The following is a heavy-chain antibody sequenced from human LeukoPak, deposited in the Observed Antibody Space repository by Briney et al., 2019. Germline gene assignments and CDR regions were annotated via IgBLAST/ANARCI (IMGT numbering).Heavy chain of an antibody. CDR2: IYHSGST. Sequence: SQTLSLTRAVSGGSISSGGYSWSWIRQPPGKGLEWIGYIYHSGSTYYNPSLKSRVTISVDRSKNQFSLKLNSVTAADTAVYYCARGNWFDPWGQGTLVTVSS. CDR1: GGSISSGGYS. CDR3: ARGNWFDP. J-gene: IGHJ5*02. V-gene: IGHV4-30-2*01.